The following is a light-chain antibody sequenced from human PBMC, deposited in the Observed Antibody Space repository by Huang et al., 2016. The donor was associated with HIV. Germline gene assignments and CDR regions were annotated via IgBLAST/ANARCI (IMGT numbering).Light chain of an antibody. Sequence: DIQMTQSPTSLSASVGDRVTITCRASQTINTYLNWYQQKPGKAPNGLIYAASTLQSGVPSRFGGSASGTDFNLTINSLQPEDVATYYCQQSHTTPFTFGPGTQVDIK. CDR2: AAS. CDR3: QQSHTTPFT. J-gene: IGKJ3*01. V-gene: IGKV1-39*01. CDR1: QTINTY.